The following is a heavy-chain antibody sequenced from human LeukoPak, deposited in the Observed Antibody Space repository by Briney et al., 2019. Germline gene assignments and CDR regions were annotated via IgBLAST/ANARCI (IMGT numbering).Heavy chain of an antibody. CDR2: ISAYNGNT. CDR1: GYTFTPYG. CDR3: ARDERAYCTSTTNCPYFDY. V-gene: IGHV1-18*01. Sequence: ASVKVSCKASGYTFTPYGISWVRQAPGQGLEWMGWISAYNGNTSYAQKLQGRVTMTTDTSTSTAYMELRSLRSDDTAVYFCARDERAYCTSTTNCPYFDYWGQGTLVTVSS. J-gene: IGHJ4*02. D-gene: IGHD2/OR15-2a*01.